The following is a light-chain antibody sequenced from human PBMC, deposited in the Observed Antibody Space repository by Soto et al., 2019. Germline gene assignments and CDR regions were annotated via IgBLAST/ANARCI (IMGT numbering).Light chain of an antibody. V-gene: IGKV3-20*01. J-gene: IGKJ2*03. CDR3: QQYGRSPLYS. Sequence: PGASATISCRATERISSSYLAWYQQRRGEAPRLLIYDTSSRATGIPDRFTGSGSGTDFTLTISRVEPADSAVYYCQQYGRSPLYSFGQGTQLEIK. CDR2: DTS. CDR1: ERISSSY.